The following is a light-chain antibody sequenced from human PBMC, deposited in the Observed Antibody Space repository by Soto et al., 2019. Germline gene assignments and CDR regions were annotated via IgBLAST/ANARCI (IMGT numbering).Light chain of an antibody. V-gene: IGKV1-33*01. J-gene: IGKJ3*01. CDR2: DAS. Sequence: DIQMTQSPSSLSASVGDRVTITCQASHDITSYLNWYQHKPGKAPKLLIYDASILEAGVPSRFSGRCSGTHFTSTISRLLPEDVATDYCQKCDSLPIFGPGTTVDFK. CDR3: QKCDSLPI. CDR1: HDITSY.